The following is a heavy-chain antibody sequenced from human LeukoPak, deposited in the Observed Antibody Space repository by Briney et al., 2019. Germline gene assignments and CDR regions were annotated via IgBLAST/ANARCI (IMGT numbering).Heavy chain of an antibody. J-gene: IGHJ4*02. V-gene: IGHV1-8*01. CDR3: ARVGLRYCSSTSCRDFDY. Sequence: ASVKVSCKASGYTFTCYDINWVRQATGQGLEWMGWMNPNSGNTGYAQKFQGRVTMTRNTSISTAYMELSSLRSEDTAVYYCARVGLRYCSSTSCRDFDYWGQGTRVTVSS. CDR2: MNPNSGNT. CDR1: GYTFTCYD. D-gene: IGHD2-2*01.